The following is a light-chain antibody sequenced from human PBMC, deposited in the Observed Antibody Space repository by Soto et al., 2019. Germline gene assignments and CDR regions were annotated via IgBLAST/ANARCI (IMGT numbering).Light chain of an antibody. J-gene: IGKJ1*01. CDR1: QRINPY. CDR3: QQYGSSGT. V-gene: IGKV3-11*01. CDR2: DAS. Sequence: EIVLTQSPATLSLSPGERATLSCRATQRINPYVAWYQQKPGQSPRLLIYDASNRATGIPARFSGSGSGTDFTLTISRLEPEDFAVYYCQQYGSSGTFGQGTKVDI.